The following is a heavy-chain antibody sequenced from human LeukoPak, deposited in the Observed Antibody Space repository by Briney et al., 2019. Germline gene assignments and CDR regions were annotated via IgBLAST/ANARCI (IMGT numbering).Heavy chain of an antibody. V-gene: IGHV3-23*01. J-gene: IGHJ5*01. CDR3: AKDRHAPGRYCSSTSCFPFDS. D-gene: IGHD2-2*01. CDR1: GFTFSSYA. Sequence: GGSLRLSCAACGFTFSSYAMSWVRQAPGKGLEWVSAISGSGGSTYYADSVKGRFTISRDNTKNTLYLQMNSLRAEDTAVYYCAKDRHAPGRYCSSTSCFPFDSWGQGTLVTVSS. CDR2: ISGSGGST.